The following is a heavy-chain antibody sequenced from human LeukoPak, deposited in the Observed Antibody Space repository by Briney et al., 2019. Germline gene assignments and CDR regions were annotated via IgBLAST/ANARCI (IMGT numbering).Heavy chain of an antibody. V-gene: IGHV1-46*01. Sequence: ASVKVSCKASGYTFTSNYIHWVRQAPGQGLEWMGMIYPRDGSTSYAQKFQGRVTVTRDTSTSTVHMELSGLRSEDTAVYYCARALGYSGSFGWGQGTLVTVSS. CDR3: ARALGYSGSFG. J-gene: IGHJ4*02. CDR1: GYTFTSNY. CDR2: IYPRDGST. D-gene: IGHD1-26*01.